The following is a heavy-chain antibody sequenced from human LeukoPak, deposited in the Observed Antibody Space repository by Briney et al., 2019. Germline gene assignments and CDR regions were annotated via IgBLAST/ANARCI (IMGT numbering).Heavy chain of an antibody. D-gene: IGHD6-19*01. Sequence: GGSLGLSCAASGFTFSSYAMSWVRQAPGKGLEWVSAISGSGGSTYYADSVKGRFTISRDNSKNTLYLQMNSLRAEDTAVYYCAKWPDLTIGAFLAVAGSRGQGTLVTVSS. CDR2: ISGSGGST. CDR1: GFTFSSYA. J-gene: IGHJ4*02. V-gene: IGHV3-23*01. CDR3: AKWPDLTIGAFLAVAGS.